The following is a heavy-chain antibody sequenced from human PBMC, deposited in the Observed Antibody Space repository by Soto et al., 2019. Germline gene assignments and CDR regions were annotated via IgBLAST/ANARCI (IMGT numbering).Heavy chain of an antibody. J-gene: IGHJ4*02. CDR3: AGGVMIWVDY. CDR1: GFTFSSNA. V-gene: IGHV3-30-3*01. CDR2: ISHDGSKK. Sequence: QVQLVESGGGVVQPGRSLRLSCAASGFTFSSNAMHWVRQTPGKGLEWVAVISHDGSKKYYADSVKGRFTISRDNSKNTLYLQMNSLRAEDTAVYYCAGGVMIWVDYWGQGTLVTVSS. D-gene: IGHD3-22*01.